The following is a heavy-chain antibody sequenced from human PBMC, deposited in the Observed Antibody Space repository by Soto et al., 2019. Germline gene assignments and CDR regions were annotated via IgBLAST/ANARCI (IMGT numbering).Heavy chain of an antibody. J-gene: IGHJ6*02. CDR1: GYTFTRYG. Sequence: QVQLVQSGAEVKNPGASVKVSCKASGYTFTRYGIGWARQAPGQGLEWMGWINTYNGNTNYAQNVQGRVTLTTDTSTSTAYMELRSLRSNDTAIYYCAMVEVYVTPGPQDVWGQGTTVIVSS. CDR2: INTYNGNT. CDR3: AMVEVYVTPGPQDV. V-gene: IGHV1-18*01. D-gene: IGHD2-15*01.